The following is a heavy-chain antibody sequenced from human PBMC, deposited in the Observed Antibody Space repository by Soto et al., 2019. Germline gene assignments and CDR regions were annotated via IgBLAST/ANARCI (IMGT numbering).Heavy chain of an antibody. D-gene: IGHD6-19*01. CDR3: ARAYSSGWSLPFDY. J-gene: IGHJ4*02. V-gene: IGHV3-30*04. Sequence: GSLRLSFAASGFTFNNYAMRWVRQAPGKGLEWVAVTSYDEKNKYYTDSVKGRFTISRDNSKNTLYLQMNNLRTEDTAVYYCARAYSSGWSLPFDYWGQGTLVTVSS. CDR2: TSYDEKNK. CDR1: GFTFNNYA.